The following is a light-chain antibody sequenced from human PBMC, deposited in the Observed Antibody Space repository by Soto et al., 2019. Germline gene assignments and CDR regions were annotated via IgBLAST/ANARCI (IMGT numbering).Light chain of an antibody. Sequence: QSALTQPASASGSPGQSIAISCTGTSSDVGSYNLVSWYQQHPGKAPKLMIYEGTKRPSGVSNRFSGSKSGNTASLTISGLQAEDETDYYCCSSAGITLYVFGSGTKVTVL. CDR1: SSDVGSYNL. CDR3: CSSAGITLYV. J-gene: IGLJ1*01. CDR2: EGT. V-gene: IGLV2-23*01.